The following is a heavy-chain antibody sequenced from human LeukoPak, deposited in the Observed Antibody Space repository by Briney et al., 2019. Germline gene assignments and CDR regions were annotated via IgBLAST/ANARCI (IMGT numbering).Heavy chain of an antibody. D-gene: IGHD3-22*01. J-gene: IGHJ4*02. Sequence: ASVTVSCKASGYTFTSYDINWVRQAPGQGLEWMGWMNPNSGNTGYAQKLQGRVTMTRNTSISTAYMELSSLRSEDTAVYYCARFHYYDSSGYDYWGQGTLVTVSS. CDR1: GYTFTSYD. CDR3: ARFHYYDSSGYDY. CDR2: MNPNSGNT. V-gene: IGHV1-8*01.